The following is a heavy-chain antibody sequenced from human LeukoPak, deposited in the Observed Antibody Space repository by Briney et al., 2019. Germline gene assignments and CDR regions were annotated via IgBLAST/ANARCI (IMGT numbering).Heavy chain of an antibody. CDR1: GFSFGDYG. D-gene: IGHD4/OR15-4a*01. CDR3: ARLWWREYLPPDY. V-gene: IGHV3-20*04. J-gene: IGHJ4*02. CDR2: INWSGGST. Sequence: GGSLRLSCAASGFSFGDYGMSWVRQAPGKGLEWVSGINWSGGSTVYADSVKGRFTISRDNAKNSLYLQMNSLRAEDTALYYCARLWWREYLPPDYWGQGTLVTVSS.